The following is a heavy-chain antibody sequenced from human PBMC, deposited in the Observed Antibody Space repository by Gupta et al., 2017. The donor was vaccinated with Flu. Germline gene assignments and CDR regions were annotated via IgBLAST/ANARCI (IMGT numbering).Heavy chain of an antibody. Sequence: QVQLVESGGGLVKPGWSLRLSCAAFGFTFSHDYMRWILLAPGKGLGWVSYISSSGSTIYYADSVKGRFTISRDNAKNSLYLQMNSLRAEDTAVYYCARDPNDFWSGSSYYFDYWGQGTLVTVSS. D-gene: IGHD3-3*01. J-gene: IGHJ4*02. CDR2: ISSSGSTI. CDR1: GFTFSHDY. CDR3: ARDPNDFWSGSSYYFDY. V-gene: IGHV3-11*01.